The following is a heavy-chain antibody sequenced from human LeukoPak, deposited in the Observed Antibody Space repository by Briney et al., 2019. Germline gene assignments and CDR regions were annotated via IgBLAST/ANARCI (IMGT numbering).Heavy chain of an antibody. Sequence: GGSLRLSCAASGFTFSSYAMSGGRRAPGKGREGVSAISGSGGSTYYADSVKGRFTISRDNSKTTLYLQMNSLRAEATAVSYCAGSTVAWSPGSSYGPFDYWGQGTLVTVSS. CDR1: GFTFSSYA. CDR3: AGSTVAWSPGSSYGPFDY. D-gene: IGHD5-18*01. J-gene: IGHJ4*02. CDR2: ISGSGGST. V-gene: IGHV3-23*01.